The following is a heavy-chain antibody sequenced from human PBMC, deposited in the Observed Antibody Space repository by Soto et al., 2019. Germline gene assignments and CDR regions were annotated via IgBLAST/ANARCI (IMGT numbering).Heavy chain of an antibody. CDR3: ARDVGYGLIDY. V-gene: IGHV1-18*01. J-gene: IGHJ4*02. D-gene: IGHD5-18*01. CDR1: GYTFTSYG. CDR2: INAYNGNT. Sequence: QVQLVQSGAEVKKPGASVKVSCKASGYTFTSYGISWVRQAPGQGLEWMGWINAYNGNTNYAQKLQGRVTMTTDTSTGTADMELRSLRADDTAGYYWARDVGYGLIDYWGQGTLVTVSS.